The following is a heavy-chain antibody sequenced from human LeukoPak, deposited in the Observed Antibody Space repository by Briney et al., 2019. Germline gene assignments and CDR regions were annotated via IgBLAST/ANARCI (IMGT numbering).Heavy chain of an antibody. CDR3: ARGSAGSGSYYNR. J-gene: IGHJ4*02. CDR2: INHSGST. V-gene: IGHV4-34*01. CDR1: GGSFSSYY. D-gene: IGHD3-10*01. Sequence: SETLSLTCAVYGGSFSSYYWSWIRQPPGKGLEWIGEINHSGSTNYNPSLKSRVTISVDTSKNQFSLKLSSVTAADTAVYYCARGSAGSGSYYNRWGQGTLVTVSS.